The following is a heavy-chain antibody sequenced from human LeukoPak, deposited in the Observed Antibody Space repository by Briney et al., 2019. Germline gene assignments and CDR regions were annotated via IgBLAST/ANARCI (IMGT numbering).Heavy chain of an antibody. CDR2: ISGSGGST. V-gene: IGHV3-23*01. J-gene: IGHJ4*02. D-gene: IGHD4-17*01. Sequence: PGGPLRLPCAAPGFTLSSYAMSWFRKPPGKGLSWFSAISGSGGSTYYADSVKGRFTISRDNSKNTLYLQMNSLRAEDTAVYYCAKEGDFGVTRSYFDYWGQGTLVTVSS. CDR1: GFTLSSYA. CDR3: AKEGDFGVTRSYFDY.